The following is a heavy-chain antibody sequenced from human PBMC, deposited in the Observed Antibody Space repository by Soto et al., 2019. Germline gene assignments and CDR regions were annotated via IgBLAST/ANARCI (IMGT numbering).Heavy chain of an antibody. CDR1: GYTFTSYD. Sequence: QVQLVQSGAEVKKPGASVKFSCKASGYTFTSYDINWVRHATGQGLEWMGWMKPNSGNTAYAQKFQGRVTMTRNTSISTAYMELSSLRSEDTAVYYCARERTMYGMDVWGQGTTVTVSS. CDR3: ARERTMYGMDV. J-gene: IGHJ6*02. V-gene: IGHV1-8*01. CDR2: MKPNSGNT.